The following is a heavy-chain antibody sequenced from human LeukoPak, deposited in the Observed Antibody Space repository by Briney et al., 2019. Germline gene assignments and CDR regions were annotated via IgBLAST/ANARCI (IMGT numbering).Heavy chain of an antibody. Sequence: GGSLRLSCAASGFTFSSFGMHWVRRAPGKGLEWVAFMSIDEDGGKTYFADSVKGRFTISRDNSKKTVDLQMNSLRAEDTAVYYCAKSPRLQPYCSSTSCRQFGFFDYWGQGTLVTVSS. D-gene: IGHD2-2*01. V-gene: IGHV3-30*02. J-gene: IGHJ4*02. CDR3: AKSPRLQPYCSSTSCRQFGFFDY. CDR1: GFTFSSFG. CDR2: MSIDEDGGKT.